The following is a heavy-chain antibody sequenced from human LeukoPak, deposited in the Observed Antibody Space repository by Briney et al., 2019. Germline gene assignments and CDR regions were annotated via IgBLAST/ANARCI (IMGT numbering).Heavy chain of an antibody. V-gene: IGHV1-18*01. CDR2: ISAYNGNT. CDR3: ARGLGGSGSYFLTFDY. D-gene: IGHD1-26*01. J-gene: IGHJ4*02. Sequence: WASVTLSCKASGYTFTSYSLNWTRQAPGQGLEWMGWISAYNGNTKYAQKLQGRVTMTTDTSTSTAYMELRSLRSDDTAVYYCARGLGGSGSYFLTFDYWGQGTLVTVSS. CDR1: GYTFTSYS.